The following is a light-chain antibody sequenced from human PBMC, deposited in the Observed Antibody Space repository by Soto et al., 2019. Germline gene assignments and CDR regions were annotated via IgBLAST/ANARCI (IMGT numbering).Light chain of an antibody. CDR3: QKYNSAPLT. J-gene: IGKJ3*01. Sequence: DIPMTQSPSSLSASAGDRVTITCRASQGISNFLAWYQQKPGKVPKLLIYGAYTLQSGVPSRFSGSGSGTDFTLTISSLQPEDVATYYCQKYNSAPLTFGPGTKVDIK. CDR2: GAY. CDR1: QGISNF. V-gene: IGKV1-27*01.